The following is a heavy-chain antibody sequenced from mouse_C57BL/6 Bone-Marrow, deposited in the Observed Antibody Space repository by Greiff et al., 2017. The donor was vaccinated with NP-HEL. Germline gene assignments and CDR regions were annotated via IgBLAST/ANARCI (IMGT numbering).Heavy chain of an antibody. Sequence: EVKLVESGEGLVKPGGSLKLSCAASGFTFSSYAMSWVRQTPEKRLEWVAYISSGGDYIYYADTVKGRFTISRANARNTLYLQMSSLKSEDTAMYYCTRVSQLRYTDAMDYWGQGTSVTVSS. CDR2: ISSGGDYI. D-gene: IGHD3-2*02. CDR1: GFTFSSYA. CDR3: TRVSQLRYTDAMDY. V-gene: IGHV5-9-1*02. J-gene: IGHJ4*01.